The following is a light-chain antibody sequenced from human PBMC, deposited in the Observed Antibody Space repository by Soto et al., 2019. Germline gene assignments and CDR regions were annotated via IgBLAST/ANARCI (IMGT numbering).Light chain of an antibody. Sequence: DIQMTQSPSSLSASVGDRVTITCRASQTISSYLNWYQQKQGNAPKVLIYAASSLRSGVPSRFSGSGSGTDFTLTIRSLQPEDFATYYCQQSHTWTFGQGTKVELK. CDR3: QQSHTWT. CDR1: QTISSY. J-gene: IGKJ1*01. CDR2: AAS. V-gene: IGKV1-39*01.